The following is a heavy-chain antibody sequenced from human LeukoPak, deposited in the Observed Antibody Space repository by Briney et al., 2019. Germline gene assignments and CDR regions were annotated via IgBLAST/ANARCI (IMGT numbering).Heavy chain of an antibody. Sequence: ASVTDTLMASGYTYTDYYLHWVRPAPGQGLEWMGWINPVTGTTVYAQKLQGRVTMIRDTSISTAYMELSRLTSDDTAVYYCARPSSSGSWYFDFWARGTGVTVSS. D-gene: IGHD6-19*01. J-gene: IGHJ2*01. CDR1: GYTYTDYY. V-gene: IGHV1-2*02. CDR2: INPVTGTT. CDR3: ARPSSSGSWYFDF.